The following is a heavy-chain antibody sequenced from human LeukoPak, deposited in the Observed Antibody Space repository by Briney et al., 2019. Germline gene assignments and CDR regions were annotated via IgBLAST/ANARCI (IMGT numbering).Heavy chain of an antibody. CDR2: IYYSGST. D-gene: IGHD3-22*01. J-gene: IGHJ3*02. Sequence: SETLSLTCTVSGGSISSYYWSWIRQPPGKGLEWIGYIYYSGSTNYNPSLKSRVTISVDTSKNQFSLELSSVTAADTAVYYCARDRSYYDSSGYYYQRPGDAFDIWGQGTMVTVSS. CDR1: GGSISSYY. V-gene: IGHV4-59*01. CDR3: ARDRSYYDSSGYYYQRPGDAFDI.